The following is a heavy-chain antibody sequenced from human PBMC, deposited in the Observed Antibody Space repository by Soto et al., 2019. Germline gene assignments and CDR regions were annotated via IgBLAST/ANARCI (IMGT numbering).Heavy chain of an antibody. V-gene: IGHV1-18*01. J-gene: IGHJ3*02. D-gene: IGHD3-10*01. CDR3: ARGAGYYGYSGDAFDI. CDR2: ISAYNGNT. Sequence: ASVKVSCKASGYTFTSYVISWVRQAPGQGLEWMGWISAYNGNTNYAQKLQGRVTMTTDTSTSTAYMELRSLRSDDTAVYYCARGAGYYGYSGDAFDIWGQGTMVTVSS. CDR1: GYTFTSYV.